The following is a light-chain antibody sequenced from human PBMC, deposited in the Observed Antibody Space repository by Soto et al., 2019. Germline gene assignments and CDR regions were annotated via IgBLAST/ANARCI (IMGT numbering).Light chain of an antibody. CDR2: AAS. CDR3: QQYGDSPLT. CDR1: HRVSSY. J-gene: IGKJ3*01. V-gene: IGKV3D-15*02. Sequence: EIVMTQSPATLSVSPGERATLSCRASHRVSSYLAWYQQKPGQAPRLLIYAASTRAAAVPDRFTGSGSGTDFALTIGRLEPEDFGVYYCQQYGDSPLTSGPGTKVDIK.